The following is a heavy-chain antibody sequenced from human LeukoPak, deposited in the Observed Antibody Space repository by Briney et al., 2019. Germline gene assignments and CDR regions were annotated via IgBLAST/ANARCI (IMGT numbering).Heavy chain of an antibody. Sequence: ASVKVSCKASGGTFSSYAISWVRQAPGQGLEWMGGIIPIFGTANYAQKFQGRVTITADESTSTACMELSSLRSEDTAVYYCARGKEVGIFGVVGRYYYYYMDVWGKGTTVTVSS. D-gene: IGHD3-3*01. V-gene: IGHV1-69*13. CDR1: GGTFSSYA. CDR2: IIPIFGTA. J-gene: IGHJ6*03. CDR3: ARGKEVGIFGVVGRYYYYYMDV.